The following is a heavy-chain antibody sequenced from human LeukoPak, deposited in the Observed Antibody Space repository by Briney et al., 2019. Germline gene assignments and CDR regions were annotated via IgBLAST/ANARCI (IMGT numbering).Heavy chain of an antibody. D-gene: IGHD5-12*01. CDR1: GFTFSSYA. V-gene: IGHV3-23*01. CDR3: SKHSGYDQVKYFQH. Sequence: GGSLRLSCAASGFTFSSYAMSWVRQAPGKGLEWVSAISGSGGSTYYADSVKGRFTISRDNSKNTLYLQLNSLRAEDTAVYYCSKHSGYDQVKYFQHWGQGTLVTVSS. CDR2: ISGSGGST. J-gene: IGHJ1*01.